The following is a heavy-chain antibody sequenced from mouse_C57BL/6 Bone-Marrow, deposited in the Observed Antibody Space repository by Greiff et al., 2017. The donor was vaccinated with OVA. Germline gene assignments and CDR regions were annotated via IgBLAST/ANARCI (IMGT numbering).Heavy chain of an antibody. CDR2: INPNNGGT. V-gene: IGHV1-18*01. CDR1: GYTFTDYN. CDR3: ERWDCDRWDD. D-gene: IGHD2-3*01. J-gene: IGHJ2*01. Sequence: EVQLQQSGPELVKPGASVKIPCKASGYTFTDYNMDWVKQSPGKSLEWIGDINPNNGGTIYNQKFKGKGTLTVDKSSSTAYMELRSLTSEETAVYDSERWDCDRWDDWGQGTTLTVSS.